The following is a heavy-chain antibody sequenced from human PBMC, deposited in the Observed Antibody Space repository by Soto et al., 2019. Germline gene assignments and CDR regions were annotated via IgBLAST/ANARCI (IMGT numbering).Heavy chain of an antibody. J-gene: IGHJ6*02. Sequence: GESLKISCQASGYNFFSYWIGWVRQVPGKGLEWMGIVYPDDSDTRYSPSFQGQVIISADKSINAAYLQWNSLKASDSAIYYCARGGRGTWAYHLNMDVWGQGTTVTVSS. CDR3: ARGGRGTWAYHLNMDV. CDR1: GYNFFSYW. V-gene: IGHV5-51*01. CDR2: VYPDDSDT. D-gene: IGHD1-1*01.